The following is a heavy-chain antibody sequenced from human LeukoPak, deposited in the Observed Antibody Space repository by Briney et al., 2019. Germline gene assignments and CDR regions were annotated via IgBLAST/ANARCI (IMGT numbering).Heavy chain of an antibody. CDR2: IYYSGST. D-gene: IGHD6-13*01. Sequence: SETLSLTCTVSGGSISSYYWSWIRQPPGKGLEWIGYIYYSGSTNYNPSLKSRVTISADTSKNQFSLKLRSVTAADTAVYYCARITIAAVTLIFDYWGQGTLVTVSS. J-gene: IGHJ4*02. CDR3: ARITIAAVTLIFDY. CDR1: GGSISSYY. V-gene: IGHV4-59*01.